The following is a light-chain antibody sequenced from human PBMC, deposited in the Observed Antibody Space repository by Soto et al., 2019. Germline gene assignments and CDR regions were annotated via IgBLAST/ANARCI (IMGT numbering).Light chain of an antibody. CDR1: SSVVGSYSL. CDR2: EVS. Sequence: QSALTQPASVSGSLGRSSTISCTGTSSVVGSYSLVSWYQQHPGKAPNLMIYEVSKRPSGVSNRFSGSKSGNTASLTISGLQAEDEGDYYCCSYAGSSTLYVFGSGTKLTVL. J-gene: IGLJ1*01. V-gene: IGLV2-23*02. CDR3: CSYAGSSTLYV.